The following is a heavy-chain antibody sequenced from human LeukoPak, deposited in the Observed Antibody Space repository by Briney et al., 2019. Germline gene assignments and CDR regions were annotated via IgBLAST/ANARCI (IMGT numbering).Heavy chain of an antibody. Sequence: GASVKVSCKASGYTFTSYYMHWVRQAPGQGLEWMGVINPSGGSTSYAQKFQGRVTMTRDTSTSTVYMELSSLRSEDTAVYYCARDHNIAVAGSWFEPWGQGTLVTVYS. CDR1: GYTFTSYY. CDR3: ARDHNIAVAGSWFEP. CDR2: INPSGGST. J-gene: IGHJ5*02. D-gene: IGHD6-19*01. V-gene: IGHV1-46*01.